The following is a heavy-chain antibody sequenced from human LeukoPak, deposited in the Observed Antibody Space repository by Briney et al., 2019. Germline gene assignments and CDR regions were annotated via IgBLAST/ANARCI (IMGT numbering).Heavy chain of an antibody. Sequence: SETLSLTCTVSGGSISSYYWSWIRQPPGKGLDWIGYIYYSGSTNYNPSLKSRVTISVDTSKNQFSLKLSSVTAADTAVYYCARVVAVAGLYYYYYMDVWGKGTTVTVSS. CDR2: IYYSGST. D-gene: IGHD6-19*01. CDR1: GGSISSYY. V-gene: IGHV4-59*01. CDR3: ARVVAVAGLYYYYYMDV. J-gene: IGHJ6*03.